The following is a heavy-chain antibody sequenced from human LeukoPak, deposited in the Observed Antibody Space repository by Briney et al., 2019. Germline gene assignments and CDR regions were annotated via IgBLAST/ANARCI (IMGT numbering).Heavy chain of an antibody. V-gene: IGHV3-21*01. D-gene: IGHD1-26*01. J-gene: IGHJ4*02. Sequence: PGGSLRLSCAASGFTFSSYSMNWVRQAPGKGLEWVSSISSSSSYIYYADSVKGRFTISRDNAKNSLYLQMNSLRAEDTAVYYCARDRVGASKAPFDYWGQGTLVTVSS. CDR1: GFTFSSYS. CDR3: ARDRVGASKAPFDY. CDR2: ISSSSSYI.